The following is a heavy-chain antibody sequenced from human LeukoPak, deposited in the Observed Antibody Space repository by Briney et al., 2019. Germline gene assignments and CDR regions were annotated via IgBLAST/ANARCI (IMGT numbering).Heavy chain of an antibody. CDR1: GFTFSSYD. D-gene: IGHD4-17*01. J-gene: IGHJ5*02. CDR3: TKDPNGDYIGAFDP. V-gene: IGHV3-23*01. Sequence: PGGSLRLSCAASGFTFSSYDMSWVRQAPGKGLEWVSSISGSGDTHYADSVEGRFTISRDNSKNTLLLQMNSLRADDTAIYYCTKDPNGDYIGAFDPWGQGTLVTVSS. CDR2: ISGSGDT.